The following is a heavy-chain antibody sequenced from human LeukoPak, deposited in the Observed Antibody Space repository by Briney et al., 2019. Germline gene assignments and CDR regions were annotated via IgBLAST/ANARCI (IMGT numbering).Heavy chain of an antibody. Sequence: ASVKVSCKVSGYTLTELSMHWVRQAPGKGLEWMGGFDPEDGETIYAQKFQGRVTMTPDTSTSTAYMELRSLRSEDTAVYYCARGYDSSGYGPWGQGTLVTVSS. V-gene: IGHV1-24*01. CDR2: FDPEDGET. D-gene: IGHD3-22*01. J-gene: IGHJ5*02. CDR1: GYTLTELS. CDR3: ARGYDSSGYGP.